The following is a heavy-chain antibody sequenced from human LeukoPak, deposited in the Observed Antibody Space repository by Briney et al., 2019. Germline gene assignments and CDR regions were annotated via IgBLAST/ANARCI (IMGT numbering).Heavy chain of an antibody. Sequence: SETLSLTCIVSGYSISSGYYWGWIRQPPGKGLEWIGSDYHGGSSYYSPSLKSRVTVFLDTSKNQFSLKLTSVTAADTAVYYCARYSSGWANFPFDYWGQGTLVTVSS. V-gene: IGHV4-38-2*02. CDR1: GYSISSGYY. J-gene: IGHJ4*02. D-gene: IGHD6-19*01. CDR2: DYHGGSS. CDR3: ARYSSGWANFPFDY.